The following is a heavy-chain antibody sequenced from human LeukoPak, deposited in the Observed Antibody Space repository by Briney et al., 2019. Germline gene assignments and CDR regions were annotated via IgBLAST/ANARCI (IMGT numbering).Heavy chain of an antibody. Sequence: GESLKISCKGSGYSFSNDWIGWVRQMPGKGLEWMGIIYPGDPDTRYSPSFQGQVTISADKSISTAYLQWSSLEASDTAMYYCARRGCNGGSCYGYWGQGTLVTVSS. D-gene: IGHD2-15*01. CDR2: IYPGDPDT. CDR3: ARRGCNGGSCYGY. V-gene: IGHV5-51*01. J-gene: IGHJ4*02. CDR1: GYSFSNDW.